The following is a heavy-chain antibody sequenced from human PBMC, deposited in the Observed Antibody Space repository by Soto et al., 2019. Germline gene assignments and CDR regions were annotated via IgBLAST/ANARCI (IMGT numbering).Heavy chain of an antibody. V-gene: IGHV3-73*01. J-gene: IGHJ4*02. D-gene: IGHD3-3*01. CDR2: IRSKYNNYAT. CDR3: TFLRFFGSPIYDY. Sequence: PVGSLRLSCAASGFTFSASAIHWVRQAPGKGLEWVGRIRSKYNNYATAYTASLRGRFTISRDDSKNTAYLQVNSLKSEDTAVYYCTFLRFFGSPIYDYWGQGSPVTVSS. CDR1: GFTFSASA.